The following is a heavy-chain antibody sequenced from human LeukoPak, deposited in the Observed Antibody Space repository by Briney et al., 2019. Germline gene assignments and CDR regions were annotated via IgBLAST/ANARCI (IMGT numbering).Heavy chain of an antibody. Sequence: RASVKVSCKASGYTFTSYYMHWVRQAPGQGREWMGIINPSGGSTSYAQKFQGRVTMTRDMSTSTVYMELSSLRSEDTAVYYCARAGMATLADLWGQGTLVTVSS. V-gene: IGHV1-46*01. J-gene: IGHJ5*02. CDR1: GYTFTSYY. CDR2: INPSGGST. D-gene: IGHD5-24*01. CDR3: ARAGMATLADL.